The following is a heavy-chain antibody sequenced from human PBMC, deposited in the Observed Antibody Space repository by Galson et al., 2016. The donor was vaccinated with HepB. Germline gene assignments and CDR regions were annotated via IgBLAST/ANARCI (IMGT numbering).Heavy chain of an antibody. Sequence: QSGAEVKKPGESLRISCKGSGYNFANYWIAWVRQMPGRGLEWMGRIDPSDSYTNYSPSFQGHVTISADKSINTAYLQWSSLEASDTAMYYCARHNYYDNSGSNRFEFWGQGTLVTVSS. D-gene: IGHD3-22*01. CDR2: IDPSDSYT. V-gene: IGHV5-10-1*01. J-gene: IGHJ4*02. CDR1: GYNFANYW. CDR3: ARHNYYDNSGSNRFEF.